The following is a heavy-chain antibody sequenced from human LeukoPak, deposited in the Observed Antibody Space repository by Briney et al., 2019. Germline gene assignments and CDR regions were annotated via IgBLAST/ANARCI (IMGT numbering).Heavy chain of an antibody. J-gene: IGHJ4*02. CDR3: ARVAPNYDILTGYFDY. CDR1: GFTFSSYE. CDR2: ISSSGSTI. Sequence: GGSLRLSCAASGFTFSSYEMNWVRQAPGKGLEWVSYISSSGSTIYYADSVKGRLTISRDNAKNSLYLQMNSLRAEDTAVYYCARVAPNYDILTGYFDYWGQGTLVTVSS. V-gene: IGHV3-48*03. D-gene: IGHD3-9*01.